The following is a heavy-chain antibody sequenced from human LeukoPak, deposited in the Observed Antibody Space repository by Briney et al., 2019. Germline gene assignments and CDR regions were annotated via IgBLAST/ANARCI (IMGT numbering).Heavy chain of an antibody. CDR3: ARDLKMGYSSGRYSWGAGSSNDY. V-gene: IGHV1-18*01. D-gene: IGHD6-19*01. CDR1: GYTFTSYG. J-gene: IGHJ4*02. CDR2: ISAYNGNT. Sequence: ASVKVSCKASGYTFTSYGISWVRQAPGQGLEWMGWISAYNGNTNYAQKFQGRITMTTDTSTSTAYMELRSLRSDDTAVYYCARDLKMGYSSGRYSWGAGSSNDYWGQGTLVTVSS.